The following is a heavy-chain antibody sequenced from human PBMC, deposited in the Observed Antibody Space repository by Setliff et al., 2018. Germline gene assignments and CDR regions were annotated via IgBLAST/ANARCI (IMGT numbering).Heavy chain of an antibody. J-gene: IGHJ4*02. CDR1: GGPINSDRYY. Sequence: SETLSLTCTVSGGPINSDRYYWGWIRQPPGKGLEWIGSINYRGSTHDNPSLRSRVTMSVDTSKSHFSLTLRSLTAADTAVYYCARLSGYYFDYWGQGTLVTVSS. CDR2: INYRGST. V-gene: IGHV4-39*02. CDR3: ARLSGYYFDY. D-gene: IGHD3-22*01.